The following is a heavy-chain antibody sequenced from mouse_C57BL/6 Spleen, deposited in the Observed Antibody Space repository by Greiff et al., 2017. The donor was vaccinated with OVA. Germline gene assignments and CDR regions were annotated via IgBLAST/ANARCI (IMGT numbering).Heavy chain of an antibody. CDR3: ARSHYGSSPRYCDV. CDR2: INPGSGGT. V-gene: IGHV1-54*01. D-gene: IGHD1-1*01. Sequence: QVQLQQSGAELVRPGTSVKVSCKASGYAFTNYLIEWVKQRPGQGLEWIGVINPGSGGTNYNEKFKGKATLTADKSSSTAYMQLSSLTSEDSAVYFCARSHYGSSPRYCDVWGTGTTVTVSS. CDR1: GYAFTNYL. J-gene: IGHJ1*03.